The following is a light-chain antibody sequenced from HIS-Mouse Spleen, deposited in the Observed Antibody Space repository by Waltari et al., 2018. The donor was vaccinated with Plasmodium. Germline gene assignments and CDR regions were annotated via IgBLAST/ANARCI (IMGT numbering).Light chain of an antibody. Sequence: QSALTQPPSASGSPGQSVTISCPGTSSDVGGYNYVSWYQQHPGKAPKHMIYEVSKRRAGGPDLFSGSKAGDTASLTVSGLQAEDEADYYCSSHAGSNNLVFGGGTKLTVL. CDR1: SSDVGGYNY. CDR2: EVS. J-gene: IGLJ2*01. CDR3: SSHAGSNNLV. V-gene: IGLV2-8*01.